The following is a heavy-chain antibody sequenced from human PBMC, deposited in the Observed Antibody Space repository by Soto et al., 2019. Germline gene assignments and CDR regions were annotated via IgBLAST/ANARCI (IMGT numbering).Heavy chain of an antibody. D-gene: IGHD3-3*01. Sequence: PSETLSLTCAVSGYSISLGYYWGWIRQPPGKGLEWIGSIYHRGNTYYNPSLKSRVSISLDTSKNHFSLRLSSVTAADTAIYYCATRITVFGLLIPPFDPWGQGTQVTVSS. CDR1: GYSISLGYY. CDR2: IYHRGNT. J-gene: IGHJ5*02. CDR3: ATRITVFGLLIPPFDP. V-gene: IGHV4-38-2*01.